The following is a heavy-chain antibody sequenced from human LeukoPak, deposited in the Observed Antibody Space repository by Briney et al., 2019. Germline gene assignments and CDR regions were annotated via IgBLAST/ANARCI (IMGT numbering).Heavy chain of an antibody. J-gene: IGHJ6*02. D-gene: IGHD7-27*01. CDR2: IYYSGST. CDR3: ARFPDRKTGDWSYYYYGMDV. CDR1: GGSISSSSYY. Sequence: SPSETPSLTCTVSGGSISSSSYYWGWIRQPPGKGLEWIGSIYYSGSTYYNPSLESRVTISVDTSKNQFSLKLSSVTAADTAVYYCARFPDRKTGDWSYYYYGMDVWGQGTTVTVSS. V-gene: IGHV4-39*07.